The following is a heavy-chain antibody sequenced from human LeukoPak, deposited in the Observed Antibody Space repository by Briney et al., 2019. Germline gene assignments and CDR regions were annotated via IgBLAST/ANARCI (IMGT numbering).Heavy chain of an antibody. D-gene: IGHD5-12*01. V-gene: IGHV3-48*03. CDR3: AINGGGDSGYGNFDY. CDR1: GFTFSSYE. CDR2: ISSSGSTI. J-gene: IGHJ4*02. Sequence: GGSLRLSCAASGFTFSSYEMNWVRQAPGKGLEWVSYISSSGSTIYYADSVKGRFTISRDNAKNSLYLQMNSLRAEDTAFYYCAINGGGDSGYGNFDYWGQGTLVTVSS.